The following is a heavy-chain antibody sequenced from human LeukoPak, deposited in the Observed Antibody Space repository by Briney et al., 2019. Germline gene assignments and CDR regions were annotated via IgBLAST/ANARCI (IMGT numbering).Heavy chain of an antibody. CDR2: ISGNGA. CDR1: QFNFNKFG. J-gene: IGHJ3*02. Sequence: GGSLRVFCATSQFNFNKFGMTWVRQAPGKGLEWVSSISGNGAQYADSVQGRFAISRDNSKNTLYLQMNSLRAEDTAVYYCARDLRGGGNAFDIWGQGTMVTVSS. D-gene: IGHD3-16*01. V-gene: IGHV3-23*01. CDR3: ARDLRGGGNAFDI.